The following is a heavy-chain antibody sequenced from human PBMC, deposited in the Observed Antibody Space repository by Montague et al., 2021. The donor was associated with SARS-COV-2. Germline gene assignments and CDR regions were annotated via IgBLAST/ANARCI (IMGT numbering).Heavy chain of an antibody. D-gene: IGHD2-21*01. CDR3: ARDRDWDDWCGMDV. J-gene: IGHJ6*02. V-gene: IGHV3-48*03. Sequence: SLRLSCAASGFIFSSYEMNWVRQAPGKGLEWISYISSSGGGSTXXXTXXXKGGFTISRDNAKNSLYLQMNSLRVEDTAIYYCARDRDWDDWCGMDVWGQGTTVTVPS. CDR2: ISSSGGGSTX. CDR1: GFIFSSYE.